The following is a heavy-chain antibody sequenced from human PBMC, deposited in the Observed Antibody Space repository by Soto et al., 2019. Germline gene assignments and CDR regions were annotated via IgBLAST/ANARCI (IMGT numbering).Heavy chain of an antibody. CDR2: IIPIFGTA. V-gene: IGHV1-69*06. D-gene: IGHD6-19*01. CDR3: ARVPGIAVDNWFDP. J-gene: IGHJ5*02. CDR1: RESTRCYA. Sequence: GAPVEVCCKERRESTRCYALSWVRQSLGQGLEWMGGIIPIFGTANYAQKFQGRVTITADKSTSTAYMELSSLRSEDTAVYYCARVPGIAVDNWFDPWGKGTLVTVSS.